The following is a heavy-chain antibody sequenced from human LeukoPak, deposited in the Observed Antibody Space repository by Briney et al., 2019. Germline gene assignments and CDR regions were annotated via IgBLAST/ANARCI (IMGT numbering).Heavy chain of an antibody. D-gene: IGHD3-22*01. CDR1: GFTSNVYS. V-gene: IGHV3-21*01. Sequence: GGSLRLSCAASGFTSNVYSMNWVRQAPGKGLEWVSSISSNSKYIYYADSMRGRFTVSRDNAKNSLFLQLNSLRAEDTAVYYCARDSSDFDYWGQGTLVTVSS. CDR3: ARDSSDFDY. CDR2: ISSNSKYI. J-gene: IGHJ4*02.